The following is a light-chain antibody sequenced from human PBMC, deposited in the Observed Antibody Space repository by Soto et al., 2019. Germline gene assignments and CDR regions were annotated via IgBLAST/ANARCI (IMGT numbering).Light chain of an antibody. CDR3: QQSYSTPWT. CDR2: AAS. Sequence: DIQMTQSPSSLSASVGDRVTITCRASHSISSHLNWYQQHPGKAPKLLIYAASSLQSGVPSRFSGSGSGTYFTLTISSLQPEDFATYYCQQSYSTPWTFGQGTKVEIK. CDR1: HSISSH. J-gene: IGKJ1*01. V-gene: IGKV1-39*01.